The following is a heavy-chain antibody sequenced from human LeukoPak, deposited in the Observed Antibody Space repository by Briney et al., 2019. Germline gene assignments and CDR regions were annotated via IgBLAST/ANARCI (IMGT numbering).Heavy chain of an antibody. J-gene: IGHJ4*02. Sequence: GGSLRHSRAAPLFTFSAYIMNWVRQAPEKGVAGVSYIGSSRRPIYYADSVKGRFTISRDNAKNSLYLQMGSLRAEDTAVYYCARDQAYSFDYWGQGALVTVSS. CDR3: ARDQAYSFDY. CDR2: IGSSRRPI. CDR1: LFTFSAYI. D-gene: IGHD4-11*01. V-gene: IGHV3-48*01.